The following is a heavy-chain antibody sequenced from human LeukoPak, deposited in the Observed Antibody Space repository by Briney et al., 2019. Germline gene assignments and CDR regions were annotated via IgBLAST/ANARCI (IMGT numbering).Heavy chain of an antibody. J-gene: IGHJ4*02. V-gene: IGHV3-11*01. Sequence: GGSLRLSCAAPGFTFSDYYMSWIRQAPGKGLEWVSYISSSGSTIYYADSVKGRFTISRDNAKNSPYLQMNSLRAEDTAVYYCAREGGAQWLGPYDLDYWGQGTLVTVSS. CDR2: ISSSGSTI. D-gene: IGHD6-19*01. CDR1: GFTFSDYY. CDR3: AREGGAQWLGPYDLDY.